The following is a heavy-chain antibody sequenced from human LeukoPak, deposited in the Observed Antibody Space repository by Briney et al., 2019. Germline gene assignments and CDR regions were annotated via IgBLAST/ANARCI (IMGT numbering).Heavy chain of an antibody. Sequence: GGSLRLSCAASGFTFSSYGMSWVRQAPGKGLEWVSAISGSGGSTYYADSVKGRFTISRDNAKNSLFLQMNSLRAEDTALYYCARDAGMVRGVILYYFDYWSQGTLVTVSS. V-gene: IGHV3-23*01. CDR1: GFTFSSYG. CDR2: ISGSGGST. D-gene: IGHD3-10*01. CDR3: ARDAGMVRGVILYYFDY. J-gene: IGHJ4*02.